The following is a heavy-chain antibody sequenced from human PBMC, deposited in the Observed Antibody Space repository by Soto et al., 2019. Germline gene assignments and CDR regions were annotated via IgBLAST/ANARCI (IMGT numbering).Heavy chain of an antibody. CDR3: ELRLTITVVDRLYNYGTYF. D-gene: IGHD3-22*01. CDR1: GGTFSSYA. J-gene: IGHJ6*02. V-gene: IGHV1-69*01. Sequence: QVQLVQSGAEVKKPGSSVKVSCKASGGTFSSYAISWVRQAPGQGLEWMGGIIPIFGTANYAQKFQGRVTITADGSTSTAYMGRSSGRSDATAVYSCELRLTITVVDRLYNYGTYFWGQGTTMTVSS. CDR2: IIPIFGTA.